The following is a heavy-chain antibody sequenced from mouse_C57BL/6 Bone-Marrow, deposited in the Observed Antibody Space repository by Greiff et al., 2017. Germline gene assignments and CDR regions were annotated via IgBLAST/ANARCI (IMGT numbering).Heavy chain of an antibody. D-gene: IGHD6-5*01. CDR3: ARPISADAWFAY. CDR1: GYTFTNYW. Sequence: VQLQQPGAELVMPGASVKLSCKASGYTFTNYWMHWVKQRPGQGLEWIGEIDPADSYTNYNQKFKGKSTLTVDKSSSTAYMQLSSLTSEDSAVYYCARPISADAWFAYWGQGTLVTVSA. CDR2: IDPADSYT. V-gene: IGHV1-69*01. J-gene: IGHJ3*01.